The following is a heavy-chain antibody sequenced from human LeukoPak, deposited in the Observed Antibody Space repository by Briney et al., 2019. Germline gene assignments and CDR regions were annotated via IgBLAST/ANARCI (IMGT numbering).Heavy chain of an antibody. Sequence: ASVKVSCKTSGYTFTKYAMHWVRQAPGQSLEWMGWIHAGNGDTRFSQTFQGRVTITRDTSASTVYMELSSLRSEDTAVYYCARDLLMGVAPFDPWGQGTLVTVSS. CDR1: GYTFTKYA. V-gene: IGHV1-3*01. J-gene: IGHJ5*02. D-gene: IGHD2-2*01. CDR2: IHAGNGDT. CDR3: ARDLLMGVAPFDP.